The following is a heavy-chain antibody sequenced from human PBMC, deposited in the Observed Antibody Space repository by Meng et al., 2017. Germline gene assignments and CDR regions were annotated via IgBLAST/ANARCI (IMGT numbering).Heavy chain of an antibody. CDR3: VLWFGELSFDY. CDR1: GYTFTSYG. Sequence: QIQLVQDQAEVKKPGASVKVSCKASGYTFTSYGISWVRQAPGQGLEWMGWTSAYNGNTNYAQKLQGRVTMTTDTSTSTAYMELRSLRSDDTAVYYCVLWFGELSFDYWGQGTLVTVSS. V-gene: IGHV1-18*01. CDR2: TSAYNGNT. D-gene: IGHD3-10*01. J-gene: IGHJ4*02.